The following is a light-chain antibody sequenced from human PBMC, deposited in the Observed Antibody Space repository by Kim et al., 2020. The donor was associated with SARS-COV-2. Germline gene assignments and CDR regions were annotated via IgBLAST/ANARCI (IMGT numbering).Light chain of an antibody. J-gene: IGKJ4*01. CDR1: QSVLYSSNNRNY. Sequence: DIVMTQSPDSLAVSLGERASINCKSSQSVLYSSNNRNYLAWYQQRPGQPPKLLIYWASTRASGVPDRFSGSGSGTDFTLTISSLQAEDVAVYYCQHYYTTPLTFGGGTKVDIK. CDR3: QHYYTTPLT. V-gene: IGKV4-1*01. CDR2: WAS.